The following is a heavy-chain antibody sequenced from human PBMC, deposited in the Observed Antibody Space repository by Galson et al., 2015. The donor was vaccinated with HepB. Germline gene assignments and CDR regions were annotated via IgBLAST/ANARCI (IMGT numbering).Heavy chain of an antibody. J-gene: IGHJ6*01. V-gene: IGHV3-9*01. CDR3: VNLYSGGYSGYDYYYYGMDV. D-gene: IGHD5-12*01. Sequence: SLRLSCAASGFTFDDFAMHWVRQVPGKGLEWVSGIAWNSGRIAYADSVKGRFTISRDNSKNTLYLQMNSLRDEDTAVYYCVNLYSGGYSGYDYYYYGMDVWGQGTTVTVSS. CDR1: GFTFDDFA. CDR2: IAWNSGRI.